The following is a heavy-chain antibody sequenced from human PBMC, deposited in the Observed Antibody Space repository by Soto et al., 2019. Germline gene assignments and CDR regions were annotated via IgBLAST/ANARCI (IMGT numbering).Heavy chain of an antibody. CDR1: GGTFSSYA. Sequence: QVQLVQSGAEVKKPGSSVKVSCKASGGTFSSYAISWVRQAPGQGLEWMGGIIPIFGTAKYAQKFQGRVTITADESTSTAYMEMSSLRSEDTAVYYCARVRGVVVTAAHTESFHNWGQGTLVTVSA. CDR2: IIPIFGTA. D-gene: IGHD2-21*02. CDR3: ARVRGVVVTAAHTESFHN. J-gene: IGHJ4*02. V-gene: IGHV1-69*12.